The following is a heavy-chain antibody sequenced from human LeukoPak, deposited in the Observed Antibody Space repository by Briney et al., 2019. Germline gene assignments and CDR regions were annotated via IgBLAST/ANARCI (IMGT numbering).Heavy chain of an antibody. V-gene: IGHV4-31*03. CDR1: GGSISSGGYY. D-gene: IGHD6-13*01. CDR3: ARLSYSSSWFFDY. Sequence: SETLSLTCTVSGGSISSGGYYWSWIRQHPGTGLEWIGYIYYSGSTYYNPSLKSRVTISVDRSKNQFSLKLSSVTAADTAVYYCARLSYSSSWFFDYWGQGTLVTVSS. J-gene: IGHJ4*02. CDR2: IYYSGST.